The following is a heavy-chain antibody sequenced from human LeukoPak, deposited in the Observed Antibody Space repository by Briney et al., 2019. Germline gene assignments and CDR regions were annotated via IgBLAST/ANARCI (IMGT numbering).Heavy chain of an antibody. Sequence: GGSLRLSCAASGFTFSSYGMHWVRQAPGKGLEWVAFIRYDGSYKYYADYVKGRFTISRDNAKNTLYLQMNSLTAEDTAVYYCARGPPWYFDLWGRGTLVTVSS. CDR1: GFTFSSYG. CDR2: IRYDGSYK. J-gene: IGHJ2*01. CDR3: ARGPPWYFDL. D-gene: IGHD6-25*01. V-gene: IGHV3-30*02.